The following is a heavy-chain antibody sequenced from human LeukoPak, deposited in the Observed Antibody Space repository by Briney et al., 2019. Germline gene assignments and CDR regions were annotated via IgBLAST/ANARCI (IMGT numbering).Heavy chain of an antibody. CDR1: GFSVSSYG. J-gene: IGHJ6*02. CDR2: ILYDGSNT. D-gene: IGHD6-6*01. V-gene: IGHV3-33*01. CDR3: ARGGFSIAGWYYGMDV. Sequence: GGSLRLSCAASGFSVSSYGMHWVCMGPGKGLGRVAVILYDGSNTYYSDSVKRRFTISRDNSKNTQYLQLNSLRAENTAVYYFARGGFSIAGWYYGMDVWGQGTTVTVSS.